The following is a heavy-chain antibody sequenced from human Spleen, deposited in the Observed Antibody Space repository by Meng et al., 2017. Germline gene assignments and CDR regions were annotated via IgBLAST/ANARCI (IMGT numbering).Heavy chain of an antibody. CDR1: GFTFDDYA. Sequence: SLKISCAASGFTFDDYAMHWVRQAPGKGLEWVSGISWNSGSIGYADSVKGRFTISRDNAKNSLYLQMNSLRAEDMAVYYCARDQYDSSGYYATNDAFDLWGQGTMVTVSS. J-gene: IGHJ3*01. D-gene: IGHD3-22*01. V-gene: IGHV3-9*03. CDR3: ARDQYDSSGYYATNDAFDL. CDR2: ISWNSGSI.